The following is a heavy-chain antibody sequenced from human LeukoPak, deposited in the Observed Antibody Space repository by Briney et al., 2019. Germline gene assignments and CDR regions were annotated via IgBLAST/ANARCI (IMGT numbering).Heavy chain of an antibody. Sequence: SETLSLTRTVSGGSISSGDYYWSWIRQPPGKGLEWIGYIYYSGSTYYNPSLKSRVTISVDTSKNQFSLKLSSVTAADTAVYYCARRGVIADAFDIWGQGTMVTVSS. CDR1: GGSISSGDYY. CDR2: IYYSGST. D-gene: IGHD3-10*01. CDR3: ARRGVIADAFDI. J-gene: IGHJ3*02. V-gene: IGHV4-30-4*01.